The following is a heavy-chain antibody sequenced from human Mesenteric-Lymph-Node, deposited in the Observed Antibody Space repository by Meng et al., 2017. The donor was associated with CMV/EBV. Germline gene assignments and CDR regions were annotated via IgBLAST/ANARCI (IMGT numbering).Heavy chain of an antibody. V-gene: IGHV3-7*04. CDR1: GFTLSSHF. J-gene: IGHJ4*02. Sequence: GGSLRLSCAASGFTLSSHFMHWVRQAPGKGLEWVANIKQDGSEKYYVDSVKGRFTISRDNAKNSLYLQMNSLRAEDTAVYYCARGSWSGYDEHFDYWGQGTLVTVSS. D-gene: IGHD5-12*01. CDR2: IKQDGSEK. CDR3: ARGSWSGYDEHFDY.